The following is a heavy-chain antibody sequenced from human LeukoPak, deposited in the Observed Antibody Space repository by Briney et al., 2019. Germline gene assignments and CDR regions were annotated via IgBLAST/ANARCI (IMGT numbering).Heavy chain of an antibody. D-gene: IGHD6-25*01. CDR2: ISAYNGNT. V-gene: IGHV1-18*01. Sequence: ASVKVSCKASGYTFTSYGISWVRQAPGQGLEWMGWISAYNGNTNYAQKLQGRVTMTTDTSTSTAYMELRSLRSDATAVYYCARAPTYSSASPKYYYYYMDVWGKGTTVTVSS. J-gene: IGHJ6*03. CDR3: ARAPTYSSASPKYYYYYMDV. CDR1: GYTFTSYG.